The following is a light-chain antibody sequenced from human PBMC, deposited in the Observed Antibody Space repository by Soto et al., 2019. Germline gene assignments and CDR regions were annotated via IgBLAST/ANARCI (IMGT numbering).Light chain of an antibody. Sequence: EIVLTQSPGTLSLSPGERATLSCRASQSVSSSYLAWYQQKPGQAPRLLIYGASGRATGIPDRFSGSVSGTDFTRTISRLEPEDFAVYYWQQYGSSPPVTFGQGTRLEIK. CDR2: GAS. CDR1: QSVSSSY. J-gene: IGKJ5*01. V-gene: IGKV3-20*01. CDR3: QQYGSSPPVT.